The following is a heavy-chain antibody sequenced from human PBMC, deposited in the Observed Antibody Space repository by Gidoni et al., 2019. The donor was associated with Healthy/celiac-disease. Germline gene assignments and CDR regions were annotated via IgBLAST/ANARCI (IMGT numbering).Heavy chain of an antibody. V-gene: IGHV3-30*18. Sequence: QVQLVESGGGVVQPGRSLRLSCAASGFTFSSYGMHWVRQAPGKGLEWVAVISYDGSNKYYADSVKGRFTISRDNSKNTLYLQMNSLRAEDTAVYYCAKGGVGGWFDPWGQGTLVTVSS. J-gene: IGHJ5*02. CDR2: ISYDGSNK. D-gene: IGHD3-10*01. CDR3: AKGGVGGWFDP. CDR1: GFTFSSYG.